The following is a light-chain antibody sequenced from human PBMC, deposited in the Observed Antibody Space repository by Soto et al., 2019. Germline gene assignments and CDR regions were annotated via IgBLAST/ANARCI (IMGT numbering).Light chain of an antibody. J-gene: IGLJ3*02. CDR1: SIDVGSYNI. CDR2: EGS. Sequence: QSALTQPASVSGSPGQSITISCTGTSIDVGSYNIVSWYQQHPGKAPKLMIYEGSKRPSGVSHRFSGSKSGNTASLTISGLQAEDEADYYCCSYAGSSTWVFGGGTKLTVL. V-gene: IGLV2-23*01. CDR3: CSYAGSSTWV.